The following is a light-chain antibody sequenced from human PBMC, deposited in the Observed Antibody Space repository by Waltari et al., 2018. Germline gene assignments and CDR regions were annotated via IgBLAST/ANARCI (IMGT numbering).Light chain of an antibody. J-gene: IGLJ3*02. CDR2: KGS. Sequence: QTLVTQEPSLSLLPGRTDTLTRCFRAGSLSIPSPPAGYQQTPGQPPRTLVYKGSSRSSGVPDRFSGSIIGNKAALTITGAQADDESDYYCSMYMGSGIWVFGGGTKLTVL. V-gene: IGLV8-61*01. CDR3: SMYMGSGIWV. CDR1: AGSLSIPSP.